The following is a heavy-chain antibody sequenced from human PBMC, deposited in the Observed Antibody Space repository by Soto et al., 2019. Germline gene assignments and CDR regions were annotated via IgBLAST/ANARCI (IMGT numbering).Heavy chain of an antibody. J-gene: IGHJ4*02. Sequence: EVQVLDSGGGLVQPGGSLRLSCAASGFTFSNYAMSWVRQAPGKGLEWVSIISGSGGSTYYADSVTGRFTISRDNSENTLSLQMNSLRAEYTAVHYCAKLPLANRYFDYWGQGNLVIVSS. V-gene: IGHV3-23*01. CDR1: GFTFSNYA. CDR3: AKLPLANRYFDY. CDR2: ISGSGGST. D-gene: IGHD1-20*01.